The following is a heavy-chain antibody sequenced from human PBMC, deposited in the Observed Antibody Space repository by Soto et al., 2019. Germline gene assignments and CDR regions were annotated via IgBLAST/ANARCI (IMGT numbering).Heavy chain of an antibody. D-gene: IGHD3-16*02. CDR2: IKQDGSEK. CDR3: ARVLVRLGELSTYRPSDY. J-gene: IGHJ4*02. V-gene: IGHV3-7*01. Sequence: GGSLRLSCAGCGFTFSNYWMNWVRQAPGKGLEWVASIKQDGSEKYYVDSVEGRFTISRDNAKNSLYLQMNSLRAEDTAVYYCARVLVRLGELSTYRPSDYWGQGTLVTVSS. CDR1: GFTFSNYW.